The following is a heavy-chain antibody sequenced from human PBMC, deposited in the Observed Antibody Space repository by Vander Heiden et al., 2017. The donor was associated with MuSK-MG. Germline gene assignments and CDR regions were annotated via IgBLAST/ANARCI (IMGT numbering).Heavy chain of an antibody. CDR2: ICSSGST. J-gene: IGHJ4*02. V-gene: IGHV4-39*07. Sequence: QLQLQESGPGLVKPSETLSLTCTVSGGSIRISTFCWGWIRQPPGKGLEWIGSICSSGSTFYNPSLKSRVTISADRSKNQFSVKLTSVTAADTAVYYCAREEAAVATHHIDYWGQGTLVTVSS. D-gene: IGHD2-15*01. CDR1: GGSIRISTFC. CDR3: AREEAAVATHHIDY.